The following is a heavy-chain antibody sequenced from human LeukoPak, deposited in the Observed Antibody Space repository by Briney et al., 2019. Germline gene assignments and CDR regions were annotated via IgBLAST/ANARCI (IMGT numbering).Heavy chain of an antibody. D-gene: IGHD4-17*01. CDR1: GFAFSSYV. CDR2: ISYDGSNK. V-gene: IGHV3-30*18. CDR3: AKVGDDYGDYFFDY. Sequence: GGSLRLSGAASGFAFSSYVMQWVRQAPGKGLEWVAVISYDGSNKYYADSVKGRFTISRDNSKNTLYLQMNSLRAEDTAVYYCAKVGDDYGDYFFDYWGQGTLVTVSS. J-gene: IGHJ4*02.